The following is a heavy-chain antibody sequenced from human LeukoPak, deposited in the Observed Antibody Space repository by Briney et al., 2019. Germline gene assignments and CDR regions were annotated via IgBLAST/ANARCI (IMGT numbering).Heavy chain of an antibody. CDR1: GYTFTSYG. D-gene: IGHD2-15*01. J-gene: IGHJ4*02. Sequence: ASVKVSCKASGYTFTSYGISWVRQAPGQGLEWMGWVSAYADDTNYVQKFQGRVTMTTDTSTSTAYMELRSLRSDDTAVYYCARDCIGCHGFDYWGQGTLVAVSS. CDR2: VSAYADDT. CDR3: ARDCIGCHGFDY. V-gene: IGHV1-18*01.